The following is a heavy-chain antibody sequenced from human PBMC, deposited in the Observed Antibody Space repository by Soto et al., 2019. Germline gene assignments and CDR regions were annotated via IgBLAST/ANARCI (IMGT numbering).Heavy chain of an antibody. J-gene: IGHJ6*03. CDR2: IYYSGST. D-gene: IGHD2-2*01. V-gene: IGHV4-31*03. CDR3: ARASVVVPAATAYYYYMDV. Sequence: SETLSLTCTVSGGSISSVGYYWSWIRQHPGKGLEGIGYIYYSGSTYYNPSLKSRVTISVDPSKNQFPLKLRSVTAADTAVYYCARASVVVPAATAYYYYMDVWGKGTTVTVSS. CDR1: GGSISSVGYY.